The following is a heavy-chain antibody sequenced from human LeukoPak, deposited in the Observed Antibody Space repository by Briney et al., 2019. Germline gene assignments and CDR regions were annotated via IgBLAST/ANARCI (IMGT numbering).Heavy chain of an antibody. J-gene: IGHJ4*02. CDR2: ISGSGGST. D-gene: IGHD3-9*01. V-gene: IGHV3-23*01. CDR1: GFTFSSYA. CDR3: AKGNDILTGPIDY. Sequence: GRSLRLSCAASGFTFSSYAMSWVRQAPGKGLEWVSAISGSGGSTYYADSVKGRFTISRDNSKNTLYLQMNSLRAEDTAVYYCAKGNDILTGPIDYWGQGTLVTVSS.